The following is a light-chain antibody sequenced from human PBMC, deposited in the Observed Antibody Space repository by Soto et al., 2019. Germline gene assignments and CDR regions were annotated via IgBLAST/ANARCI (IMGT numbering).Light chain of an antibody. V-gene: IGKV3D-20*02. CDR1: QSVSNNY. CDR2: GAC. Sequence: EIVLTQSPGTLSLSPVERATLSCRASQSVSNNYLAWYQQKPGQAPRLLIYGACNRATGIPDRFSGSGSGTDFTLTISSVEPEDFAVYYCQQRVDWLTFGGGTRLEIK. J-gene: IGKJ5*01. CDR3: QQRVDWLT.